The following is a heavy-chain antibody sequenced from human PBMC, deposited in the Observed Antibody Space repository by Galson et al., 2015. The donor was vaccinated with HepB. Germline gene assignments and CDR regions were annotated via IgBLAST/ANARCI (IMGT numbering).Heavy chain of an antibody. CDR2: IKQDGSEK. CDR1: GFTFSSYW. Sequence: SLRLSCAASGFTFSSYWMSWVRQAPGKGLEWVANIKQDGSEKYYVDSVKGRFTISRDNAKNSLYLQMNSLRAEDTAVYYCATIGKGYTAMVNWGQGTLVTVSS. CDR3: ATIGKGYTAMVN. V-gene: IGHV3-7*03. J-gene: IGHJ4*02. D-gene: IGHD5-18*01.